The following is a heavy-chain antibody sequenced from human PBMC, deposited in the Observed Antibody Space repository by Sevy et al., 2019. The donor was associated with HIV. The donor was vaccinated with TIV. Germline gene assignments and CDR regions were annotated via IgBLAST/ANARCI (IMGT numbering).Heavy chain of an antibody. V-gene: IGHV1-18*01. CDR2: ISPNNGNT. CDR3: AGDWVSGDVLSGYYPYFDY. J-gene: IGHJ4*02. D-gene: IGHD3-22*01. CDR1: GYTFITYG. Sequence: ASVKVSCKASGYTFITYGISWVRQAPGQGLEWMGWISPNNGNTKSVQSLQGRVTMTTDTSTGTAYMELRSLRTDDTAGYYGAGDWVSGDVLSGYYPYFDYWGQGTLVTVSS.